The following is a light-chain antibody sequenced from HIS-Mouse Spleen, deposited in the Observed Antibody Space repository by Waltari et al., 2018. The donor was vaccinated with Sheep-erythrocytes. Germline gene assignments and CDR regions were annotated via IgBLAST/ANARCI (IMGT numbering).Light chain of an antibody. J-gene: IGLJ1*01. CDR3: CSYAGSYNHV. V-gene: IGLV2-11*01. CDR2: DVS. CDR1: SSDVGGYNY. Sequence: QSALTQPRSVSGSPGQSVTISCTGTSSDVGGYNYVSWYQQHPGKAPKLMIYDVSKRPSGVPDRFSGSKSGNTASLTISGRQAEDEADYYSCSYAGSYNHVFATGTKVTVL.